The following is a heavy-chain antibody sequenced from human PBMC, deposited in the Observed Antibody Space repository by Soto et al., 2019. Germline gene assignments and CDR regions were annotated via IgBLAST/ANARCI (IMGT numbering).Heavy chain of an antibody. Sequence: ASVKVSCKASGYTFTSYAMHWVRQAPGQRLEWMGWINAGNGNTKYSQKFQGRVTITRDTSSSTAYMELSSLRSEDTAVYYCARDQYPLINYYFDYWGQGTLVTVSS. CDR3: ARDQYPLINYYFDY. CDR1: GYTFTSYA. D-gene: IGHD2-2*02. CDR2: INAGNGNT. J-gene: IGHJ4*02. V-gene: IGHV1-3*01.